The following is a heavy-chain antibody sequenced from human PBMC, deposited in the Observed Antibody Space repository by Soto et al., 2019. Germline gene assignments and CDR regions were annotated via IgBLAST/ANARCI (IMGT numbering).Heavy chain of an antibody. Sequence: GGSLRLSCAASGFTFSSYSMNWVRQAPGEGLEWVSYISSSSTIYYGDSVKGRFTISRDNAKNSLYLQMNSRREEDTAVDYCGRDRRVRVLEWYFDYWGQGTLVTVSS. CDR1: GFTFSSYS. D-gene: IGHD3-3*01. CDR3: GRDRRVRVLEWYFDY. V-gene: IGHV3-48*02. J-gene: IGHJ4*02. CDR2: ISSSSTI.